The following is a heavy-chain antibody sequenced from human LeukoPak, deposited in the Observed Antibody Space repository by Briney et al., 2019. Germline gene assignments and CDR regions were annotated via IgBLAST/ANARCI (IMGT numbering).Heavy chain of an antibody. J-gene: IGHJ6*03. CDR2: INPNSGGT. Sequence: GASVKVSCKASGYTFTGYYMRWVRQAPGQGLEWMGWINPNSGGTNYAQKFQGRVTMTRDTSISTAYMELSRLRSDDTAVYYCAREVVPAANYYYYYYYMDVWGKGTTVTVSS. CDR3: AREVVPAANYYYYYYYMDV. CDR1: GYTFTGYY. D-gene: IGHD2-2*01. V-gene: IGHV1-2*02.